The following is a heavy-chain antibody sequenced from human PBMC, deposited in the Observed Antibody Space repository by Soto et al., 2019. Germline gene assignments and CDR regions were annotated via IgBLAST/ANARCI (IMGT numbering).Heavy chain of an antibody. CDR2: ISSSGANT. J-gene: IGHJ4*02. D-gene: IGHD3-22*01. CDR1: GFTFNNYA. CDR3: ARGLRNYYDRSGLHY. Sequence: PGGSLRLSCAASGFTFNNYAMNWVRQAPGKGLEWVSAISSSGANTYYTDSVKGRFTISRDNSKNSLYLQMDSLRAEDTAVYYCARGLRNYYDRSGLHYWGQGTLVTVSS. V-gene: IGHV3-23*01.